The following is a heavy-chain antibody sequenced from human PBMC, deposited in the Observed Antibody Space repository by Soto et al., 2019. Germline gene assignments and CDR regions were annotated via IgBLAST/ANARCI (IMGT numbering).Heavy chain of an antibody. V-gene: IGHV4-59*08. J-gene: IGHJ5*02. D-gene: IGHD6-19*01. CDR1: GGSFSSFY. Sequence: SETLSLTCTVSGGSFSSFYWSWIRQPPGKGLEWIGYINNSGSTKYNPNLKSRVTISVHTSKNQFSLKLSSVTAADTAVYSCAREYSSGWHTWFDPLGQGTLVTVSS. CDR3: AREYSSGWHTWFDP. CDR2: INNSGST.